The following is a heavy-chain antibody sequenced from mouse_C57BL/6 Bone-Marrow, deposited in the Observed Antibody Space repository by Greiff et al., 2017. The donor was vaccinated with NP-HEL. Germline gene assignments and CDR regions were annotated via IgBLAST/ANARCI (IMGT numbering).Heavy chain of an antibody. V-gene: IGHV5-12*01. D-gene: IGHD2-1*01. CDR2: ISNGGGST. CDR1: GFTFSDYY. CDR3: ARHGNYSY. J-gene: IGHJ3*01. Sequence: EVMLVESGGGLVQPGGSLKLSCAASGFTFSDYYMYWVRQTPEKRLEWFAYISNGGGSTYYPDTVKGRFTISRDNAKHTLYLQMSRLKSEDTAMYYCARHGNYSYWGQGTLVTVSA.